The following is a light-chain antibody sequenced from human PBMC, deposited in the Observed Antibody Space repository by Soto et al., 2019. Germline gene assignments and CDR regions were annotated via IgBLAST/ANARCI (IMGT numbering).Light chain of an antibody. V-gene: IGLV2-14*01. CDR2: DVS. CDR3: SSYTSSSTPYV. J-gene: IGLJ1*01. CDR1: SSDVGGYNY. Sequence: QSALTQPASVSGSPGQSITISCTGTSSDVGGYNYVSWYQQHPGKAPKLMIYDVSNRPSGVSNRFSGSKSGNTASLTISWLHAEDEADYYCSSYTSSSTPYVFGTGTKLTVL.